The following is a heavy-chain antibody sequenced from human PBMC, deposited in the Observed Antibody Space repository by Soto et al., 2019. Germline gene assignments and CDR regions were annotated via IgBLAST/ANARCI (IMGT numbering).Heavy chain of an antibody. V-gene: IGHV1-69*13. CDR1: GGTFSSYA. CDR2: IIPIFGTA. CDR3: ATASVRDGYHCDY. J-gene: IGHJ4*02. Sequence: ASVKVSCKASGGTFSSYAISWVRQAPGQGLEWMGGIIPIFGTANYAQKFQGRVTITADESTSTAYMELSSLRSEDTAVYYCATASVRDGYHCDYWGQGTLVTVSS. D-gene: IGHD5-12*01.